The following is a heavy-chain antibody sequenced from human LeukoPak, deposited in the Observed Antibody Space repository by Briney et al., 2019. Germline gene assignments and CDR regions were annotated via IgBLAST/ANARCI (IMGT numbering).Heavy chain of an antibody. D-gene: IGHD3-10*01. Sequence: PSETLSLTCAVSGGSISSGDYYWSWIRQPPGKGLEWIGHIYYSGSTYYNPSLKSRVTISVDTSKNQFSLKLSSVTAADTAVYYCAGPPGPGSWYFDLWGRGTLVTVSS. CDR2: IYYSGST. V-gene: IGHV4-31*11. CDR3: AGPPGPGSWYFDL. CDR1: GGSISSGDYY. J-gene: IGHJ2*01.